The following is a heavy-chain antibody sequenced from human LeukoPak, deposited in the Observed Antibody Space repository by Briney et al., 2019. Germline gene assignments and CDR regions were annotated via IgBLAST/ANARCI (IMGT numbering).Heavy chain of an antibody. CDR3: TRNPTYNWNLYYFDY. D-gene: IGHD1-20*01. CDR1: GFTFGDYA. Sequence: GGSLRLSCTASGFTFGDYAMSWFRQAPGKGLEWVGFIRSKAYGGTTEYAASVKGRFTISRDDSKSIAYLQMNSLKTEDTAVYYCTRNPTYNWNLYYFDYWGQGTLVTVSP. V-gene: IGHV3-49*03. J-gene: IGHJ4*02. CDR2: IRSKAYGGTT.